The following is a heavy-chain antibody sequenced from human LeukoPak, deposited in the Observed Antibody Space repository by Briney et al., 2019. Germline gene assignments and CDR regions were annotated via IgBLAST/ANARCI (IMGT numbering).Heavy chain of an antibody. CDR2: IYPSDSDT. J-gene: IGHJ4*02. Sequence: GESLKISCKGSGYTFTDYWVGWVRQMPGKGLDWMGIIYPSDSDTRYSPSFQGQVTISADTSTSTAYLQWTSLRASDTAIYYCTRGAPVFYYFDSWGQGTLVTVSS. CDR1: GYTFTDYW. V-gene: IGHV5-51*01. CDR3: TRGAPVFYYFDS.